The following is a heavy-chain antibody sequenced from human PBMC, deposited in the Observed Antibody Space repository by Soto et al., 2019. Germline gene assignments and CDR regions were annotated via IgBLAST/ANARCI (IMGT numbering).Heavy chain of an antibody. CDR3: ARRDDYYDSSGYYYLWYYYYGMDV. J-gene: IGHJ6*02. V-gene: IGHV3-30-3*01. Sequence: QVQLVESGGGVVQPGRSLRLSCAASGFTFSSYAMHWVRQAPGKGLEWVAVISYDGSNKYYADSVKGRFTISRDNSKNTLYLQMNSLRAEDTAVYYCARRDDYYDSSGYYYLWYYYYGMDVWGQGTTVTVSS. CDR2: ISYDGSNK. CDR1: GFTFSSYA. D-gene: IGHD3-22*01.